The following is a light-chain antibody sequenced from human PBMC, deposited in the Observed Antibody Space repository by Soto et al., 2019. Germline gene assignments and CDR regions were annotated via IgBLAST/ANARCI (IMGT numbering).Light chain of an antibody. Sequence: DIVMTQSPDSLVVSLGERATINCKSSQSVLHSSNNEDYLAWYQQKPGQPPKLLIYWASTRESGVPDRFSGSGSGTDFTLTISSLQAEDVAVYYCQQYYTTPRTFGQGTKVEIK. J-gene: IGKJ1*01. V-gene: IGKV4-1*01. CDR1: QSVLHSSNNEDY. CDR3: QQYYTTPRT. CDR2: WAS.